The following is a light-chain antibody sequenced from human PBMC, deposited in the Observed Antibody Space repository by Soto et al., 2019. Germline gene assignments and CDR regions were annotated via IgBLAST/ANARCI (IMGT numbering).Light chain of an antibody. V-gene: IGLV2-14*01. CDR3: NSYTSSYTLV. CDR2: EVS. J-gene: IGLJ2*01. Sequence: QSVLTQPPSASGSPGQSVTISCTGTSSDVGGYDYVSWYQQHPGKAPKLVIYEVSNRPSWVSNRFSGSKSGNTASLTISGLQPEDEADYYCNSYTSSYTLVFGGGTKLTVL. CDR1: SSDVGGYDY.